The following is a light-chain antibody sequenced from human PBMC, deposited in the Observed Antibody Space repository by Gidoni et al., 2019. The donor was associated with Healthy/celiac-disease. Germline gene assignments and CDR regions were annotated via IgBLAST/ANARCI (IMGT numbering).Light chain of an antibody. Sequence: EIVMTQSPATLSVSPAERATLSCRASQSVSSNLAWYQQKPGQAPRLLIYGASTRATGIPARFSGSGSGTEFTLTISSLQSEDFAVYYCQQYNNWRGAFGQGTKVEIK. CDR2: GAS. V-gene: IGKV3-15*01. CDR3: QQYNNWRGA. J-gene: IGKJ1*01. CDR1: QSVSSN.